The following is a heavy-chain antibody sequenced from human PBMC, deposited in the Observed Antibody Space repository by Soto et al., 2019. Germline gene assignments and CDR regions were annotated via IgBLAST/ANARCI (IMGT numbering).Heavy chain of an antibody. CDR1: GFTFSSYA. V-gene: IGHV3-23*01. CDR2: ISGSGGST. J-gene: IGHJ5*02. Sequence: EVQLLESGGGLVQPGGSLRLSCAASGFTFSSYAMSWVRQAPGKGLEWVSAISGSGGSTYYADSVKGRFTISRDNSKNTLYVQMNSLRADDTAVYYCAKGFRGGRPAAMLTWFDPWGQGTLVTVSS. CDR3: AKGFRGGRPAAMLTWFDP. D-gene: IGHD2-2*01.